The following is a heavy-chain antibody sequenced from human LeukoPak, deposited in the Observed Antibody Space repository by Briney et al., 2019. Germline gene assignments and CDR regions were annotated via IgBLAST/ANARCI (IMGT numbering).Heavy chain of an antibody. J-gene: IGHJ4*02. V-gene: IGHV3-7*01. CDR1: GFTVFNYW. CDR3: ARGPTNGQAFDY. Sequence: GGSLRLSCAASGFTVFNYWMSWVRQAPGKGLEWVASIREDGSQKSAVDSVRGRFTIARDNAKNSVYLQMDSLRAEDTAVYYCARGPTNGQAFDYWGQGTLVSVSS. CDR2: IREDGSQK. D-gene: IGHD2-8*01.